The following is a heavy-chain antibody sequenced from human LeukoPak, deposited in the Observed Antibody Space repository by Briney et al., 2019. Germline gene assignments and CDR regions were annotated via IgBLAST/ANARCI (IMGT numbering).Heavy chain of an antibody. CDR1: GFTFSTYT. D-gene: IGHD3-22*01. CDR3: ARDSGGGGTMMGAFDI. CDR2: IWYDGSNK. Sequence: PGGSLRLSCAASGFTFSTYTMNWVRQAPGKGLEWVAVIWYDGSNKYYADSVKGRFTISRDNSKNTLYLQMNSLRAEDTAVYYCARDSGGGGTMMGAFDIWGQGTMVTVSS. V-gene: IGHV3-33*08. J-gene: IGHJ3*02.